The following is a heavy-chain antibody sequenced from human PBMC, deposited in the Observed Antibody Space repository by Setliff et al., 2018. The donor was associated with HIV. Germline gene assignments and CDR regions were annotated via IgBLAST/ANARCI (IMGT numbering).Heavy chain of an antibody. CDR3: TRSNTSKSIDF. Sequence: PSETLSLTCTVSGDSINSGDSYWTWIRHHPGKGLEWIGYIYYSGSTNYNPSLKSRVIISVDSSKNQFFLKLTSVTAADTAMYYCTRSNTSKSIDFWDQGTPVTVSS. J-gene: IGHJ4*02. V-gene: IGHV4-31*03. CDR1: GDSINSGDSY. CDR2: IYYSGST.